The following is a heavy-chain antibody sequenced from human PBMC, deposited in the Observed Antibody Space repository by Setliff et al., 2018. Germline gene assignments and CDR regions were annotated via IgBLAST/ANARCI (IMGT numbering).Heavy chain of an antibody. D-gene: IGHD3-3*01. CDR2: IRDDGSYE. V-gene: IGHV3-30*02. J-gene: IGHJ5*02. CDR1: ESTFSSFG. CDR3: AKDSHEFWSGDYKNWVDP. Sequence: GGSLRLSCTASESTFSSFGMHWVRQAPGKGLEWVGFIRDDGSYEYYADSVQGRFTISRDNSKNTLYLQMDNVRAEDTAVYYCAKDSHEFWSGDYKNWVDPWGQGTLVTVSS.